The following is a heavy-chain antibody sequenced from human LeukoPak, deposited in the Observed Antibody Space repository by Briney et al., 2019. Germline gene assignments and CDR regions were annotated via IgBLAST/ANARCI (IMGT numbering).Heavy chain of an antibody. CDR1: GFTFSSYG. CDR3: AKDATEYGDSHFDC. D-gene: IGHD4-17*01. J-gene: IGHJ4*02. CDR2: IWNDGSHE. V-gene: IGHV3-33*06. Sequence: GRSLRLSCAASGFTFSSYGMHWVRQAPGKGLEWVAVIWNDGSHEYYADSEKGRFTISRDNSRNTVYLQMKSLRAEDTAVYYCAKDATEYGDSHFDCWGQGTLVPVSS.